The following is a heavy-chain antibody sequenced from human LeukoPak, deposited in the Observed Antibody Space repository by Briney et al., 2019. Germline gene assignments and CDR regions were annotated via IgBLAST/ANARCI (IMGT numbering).Heavy chain of an antibody. J-gene: IGHJ4*02. CDR3: ARASSYSTGYYYYFDY. D-gene: IGHD3-22*01. CDR2: ISYDGSNK. Sequence: GGSLRLSCAASGLTFSSYAMHWVRQAPGKGLEWVAVISYDGSNKYYADSVKGRFTISRDNSKNTLYLQMNSLRADDTAVYYCARASSYSTGYYYYFDYWGQGTLVTVSS. V-gene: IGHV3-30-3*01. CDR1: GLTFSSYA.